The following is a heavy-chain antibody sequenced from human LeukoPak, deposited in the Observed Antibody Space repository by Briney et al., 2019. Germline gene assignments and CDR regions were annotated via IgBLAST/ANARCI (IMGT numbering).Heavy chain of an antibody. CDR3: ARDVSSSWSDY. CDR2: IYYSGST. CDR1: GGSISSSSYY. D-gene: IGHD6-13*01. V-gene: IGHV4-39*07. Sequence: PSETLSLTCTVSGGSISSSSYYWGWIRQPPGKGLEWIGSIYYSGSTYYNPSLKSRVTISVDTSKNQFSLKLSSVTAADTAVYYCARDVSSSWSDYWGQGTLVTVSS. J-gene: IGHJ4*02.